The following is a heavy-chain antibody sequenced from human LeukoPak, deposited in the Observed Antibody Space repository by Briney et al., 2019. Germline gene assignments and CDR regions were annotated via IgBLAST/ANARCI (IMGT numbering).Heavy chain of an antibody. CDR2: ISGSGGST. CDR1: GFTFSSYA. V-gene: IGHV3-23*01. D-gene: IGHD6-13*01. CDR3: AKSYSSSWAYYFDY. Sequence: PGGSLRLSCAASGFTFSSYAMSWVRQAPRKGLEWVSGISGSGGSTDYVDSVKGRFTISRDNSKNTLYLQMNSLRAEDTAVHYCAKSYSSSWAYYFDYWGQGTLVTVSS. J-gene: IGHJ4*02.